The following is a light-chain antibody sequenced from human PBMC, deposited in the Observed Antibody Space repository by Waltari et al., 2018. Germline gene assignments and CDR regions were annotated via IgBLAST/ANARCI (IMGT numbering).Light chain of an antibody. J-gene: IGKJ4*01. V-gene: IGKV3-11*01. Sequence: EIVLTQSPATLSLSPGERATLSCRASQSVSRYLAWYQQKPGQAPRLLIYDASNRATGILARFSGSGSGTDFTLTISSLEPEDFAVYYCQQRSNWPPLTFGGGTKVEIK. CDR3: QQRSNWPPLT. CDR2: DAS. CDR1: QSVSRY.